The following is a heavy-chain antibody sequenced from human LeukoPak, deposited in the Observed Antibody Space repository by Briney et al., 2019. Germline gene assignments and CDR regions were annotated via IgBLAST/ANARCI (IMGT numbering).Heavy chain of an antibody. CDR2: IIPIFGTA. CDR3: ARHSTITLGFDY. Sequence: ASVKVSCKASGGTFSSYAISWVRQAPGQGLEWMGRIIPIFGTANYAQKFQGRVTITTDESTSTAYMELSSLRSEDTAVYYCARHSTITLGFDYWGQGTLVTVSS. J-gene: IGHJ4*02. CDR1: GGTFSSYA. D-gene: IGHD5-24*01. V-gene: IGHV1-69*05.